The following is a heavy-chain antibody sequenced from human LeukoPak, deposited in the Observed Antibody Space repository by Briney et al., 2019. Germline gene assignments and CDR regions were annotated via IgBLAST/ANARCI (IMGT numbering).Heavy chain of an antibody. J-gene: IGHJ6*02. CDR3: ASTTSNYYYYGMDV. CDR1: GFTFSSYG. CDR2: IWYDGSNK. Sequence: PGGSLRLSCAASGFTFSSYGMHWVRQAPGKGLEWVAVIWYDGSNKYYADSVKGRFTISRDNSKNTLYLQMNSLRAEDTAVYYCASTTSNYYYYGMDVRGQGTTVTVSS. V-gene: IGHV3-33*01. D-gene: IGHD4-11*01.